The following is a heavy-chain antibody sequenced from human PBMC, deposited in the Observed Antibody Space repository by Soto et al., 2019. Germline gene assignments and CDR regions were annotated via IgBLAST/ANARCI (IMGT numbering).Heavy chain of an antibody. CDR3: TRAAIKGELLDY. D-gene: IGHD1-26*01. Sequence: QVQLVESGGGVVQPGRSLRLSCAASGFTFNNYGMHWVRQAPGKGLEWVALIWHDGSNKVYADSVKGRFTISRDNSKNPLNLQMNSLRVEDTAVYYCTRAAIKGELLDYWGQGTQVTVSS. CDR2: IWHDGSNK. CDR1: GFTFNNYG. V-gene: IGHV3-33*01. J-gene: IGHJ4*02.